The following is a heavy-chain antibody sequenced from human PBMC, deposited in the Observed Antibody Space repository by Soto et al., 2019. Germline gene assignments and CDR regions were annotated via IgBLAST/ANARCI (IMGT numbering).Heavy chain of an antibody. J-gene: IGHJ5*02. CDR2: INHSGST. CDR1: GGSFSGYY. D-gene: IGHD2-2*01. CDR3: ARGRFISHLVVVPAAMGGNNWFDP. V-gene: IGHV4-34*01. Sequence: SETLSLTCAAYGGSFSGYYWSWIRQPPGKGLEWIGEINHSGSTNYNPSLKSRVTISVDTSKNQFSLKLSSVTAADTAVYYCARGRFISHLVVVPAAMGGNNWFDPWGQGTLVTVSS.